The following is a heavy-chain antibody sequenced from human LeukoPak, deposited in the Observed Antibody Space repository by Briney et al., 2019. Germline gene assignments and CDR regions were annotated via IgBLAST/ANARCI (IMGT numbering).Heavy chain of an antibody. Sequence: GGSLRLSCAASGFTFNDYCMSWIRQAPGKGLEWLSYINIGGTNTHYADSVKGRFTISRDNAKKSLYLEMNNLRAEDTAVYYCATDGAGFDTWGQGVLVTVTS. CDR3: ATDGAGFDT. CDR2: INIGGTNT. V-gene: IGHV3-11*01. CDR1: GFTFNDYC. J-gene: IGHJ5*02.